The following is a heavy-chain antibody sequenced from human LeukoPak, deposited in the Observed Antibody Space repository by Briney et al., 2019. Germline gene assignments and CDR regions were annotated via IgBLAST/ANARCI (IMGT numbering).Heavy chain of an antibody. V-gene: IGHV4-61*02. CDR2: IYTSGST. CDR3: VRRIATTGIYGFDI. CDR1: GGSIRSGSYY. D-gene: IGHD6-13*01. J-gene: IGHJ3*02. Sequence: SQTLSLTCTVSGGSIRSGSYYWSWIRQPAGKGLEWIGRIYTSGSTNYNPSLKSRVTISVDTSKNQFSLRLSSVTAADTAMYYCVRRIATTGIYGFDIWGQGTMVTVSS.